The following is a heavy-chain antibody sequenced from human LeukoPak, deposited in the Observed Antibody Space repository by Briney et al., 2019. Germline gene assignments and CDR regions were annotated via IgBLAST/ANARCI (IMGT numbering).Heavy chain of an antibody. Sequence: SETLCLTCTVSGGSISSYYWSWIRQPPGKGLEWIGYIYYSGSTNYNPSLKSRVTISVDTSKNQFSLKLSSVTAADTAVYYCARETGDGGDPSNAFDIWGQGAMVSVSS. J-gene: IGHJ3*02. V-gene: IGHV4-59*01. CDR1: GGSISSYY. CDR3: ARETGDGGDPSNAFDI. D-gene: IGHD4-23*01. CDR2: IYYSGST.